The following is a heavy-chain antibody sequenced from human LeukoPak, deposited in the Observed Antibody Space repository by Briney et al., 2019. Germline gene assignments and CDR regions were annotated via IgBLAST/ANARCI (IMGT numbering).Heavy chain of an antibody. CDR1: GFTFNNYA. Sequence: PGGSLRLSCAASGFTFNNYAMNWVRQAPGKGLEWVSTITTSDGNTYYADSVKGRFTVSRDNSKNTLYLQMNSLRAEDTAVYYCAKDGGLWVSAHWGDSWGRGTLVTVSS. J-gene: IGHJ4*02. CDR2: ITTSDGNT. V-gene: IGHV3-23*01. D-gene: IGHD7-27*01. CDR3: AKDGGLWVSAHWGDS.